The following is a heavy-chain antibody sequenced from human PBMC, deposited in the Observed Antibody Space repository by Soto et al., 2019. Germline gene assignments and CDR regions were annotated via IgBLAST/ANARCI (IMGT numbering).Heavy chain of an antibody. D-gene: IGHD3-3*01. CDR3: ARDGRSGYLF. CDR2: IYYSGGT. Sequence: SETLSLTCTVSGGSISSGGYYWSWIRQHPGKGLEWIGYIYYSGGTYYNPSLKSRVTISVDTSKNQFSLKLSSVTAADTAVYYCARDGRSGYLFWGQGTLVTVSS. V-gene: IGHV4-31*03. CDR1: GGSISSGGYY. J-gene: IGHJ4*02.